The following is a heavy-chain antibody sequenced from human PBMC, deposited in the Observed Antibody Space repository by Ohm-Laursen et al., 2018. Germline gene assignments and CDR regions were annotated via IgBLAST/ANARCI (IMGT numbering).Heavy chain of an antibody. CDR1: SYSITSSNY. Sequence: SDTLSLTCAVSSYSITSSNYWGWVRQPPGKGLEWIAYIYYSGNTNYNPSLKSRVTISVHTSKNQFSLKLSSVAAADTAVYYCARNPTIFGVGYKFDPWGQGTLVTVSS. CDR3: ARNPTIFGVGYKFDP. CDR2: IYYSGNT. D-gene: IGHD3-3*01. V-gene: IGHV4-28*01. J-gene: IGHJ5*02.